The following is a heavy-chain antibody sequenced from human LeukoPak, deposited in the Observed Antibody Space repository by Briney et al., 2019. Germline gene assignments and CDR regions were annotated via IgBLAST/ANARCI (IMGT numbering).Heavy chain of an antibody. CDR1: VFTLSSNY. Sequence: GGSLRLSCAASVFTLSSNYMSWVRQAPGKGGEWVSVIYSGGSSYYADSVKGRFTLSRDNSKNTLYLQMNRLKAEDTAVYYCAREIAAAEGYFDYWGQGTLVTVSS. CDR3: AREIAAAEGYFDY. J-gene: IGHJ4*02. V-gene: IGHV3-53*01. CDR2: IYSGGSS. D-gene: IGHD6-13*01.